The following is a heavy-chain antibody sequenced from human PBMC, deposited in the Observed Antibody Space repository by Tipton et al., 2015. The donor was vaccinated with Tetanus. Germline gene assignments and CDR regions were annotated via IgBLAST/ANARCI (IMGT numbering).Heavy chain of an antibody. J-gene: IGHJ6*02. CDR1: GGTFKTYA. Sequence: QLVQSGAEQGKPGASVKVSCKTSGGTFKTYAISWVRQAPGQGLEWMGGIFPLYGTSNYAPKFQGRATITADEPTGTAYVELNSLISEDTAVYYCAKGAFRFWSDDYTVDYNAMDVWAQGTTVTVSS. CDR2: IFPLYGTS. V-gene: IGHV1-69*13. D-gene: IGHD3-3*01. CDR3: AKGAFRFWSDDYTVDYNAMDV.